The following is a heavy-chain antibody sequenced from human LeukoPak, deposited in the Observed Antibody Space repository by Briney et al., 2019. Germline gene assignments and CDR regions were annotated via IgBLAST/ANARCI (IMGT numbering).Heavy chain of an antibody. D-gene: IGHD6-13*01. CDR1: GGSVSSGSYY. CDR3: ARDKGQQLVVGAFDI. V-gene: IGHV4-61*01. CDR2: IYYSGST. Sequence: SETLSLTCTVSGGSVSSGSYYWSWIRQPPGKGLEWIGYIYYSGSTNYNPSLKSRVTISVDTSKNQFSLKLSSMTAADTAVYYCARDKGQQLVVGAFDIWGQGTMVTVSS. J-gene: IGHJ3*02.